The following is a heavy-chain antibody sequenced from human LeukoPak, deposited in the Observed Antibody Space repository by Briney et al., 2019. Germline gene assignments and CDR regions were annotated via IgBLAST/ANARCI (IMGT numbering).Heavy chain of an antibody. J-gene: IGHJ4*02. Sequence: PSETLSFTCTVSGGSISSSSYYWRWIRQPPGKGLEWIGSIYYSGSAYYNPSLKSRVTISVATSKNQFSLKLSSVTAADTAVYYCARHVRPDSSAYYFDYWGQGTLVSVSS. CDR3: ARHVRPDSSAYYFDY. CDR1: GGSISSSSYY. V-gene: IGHV4-39*01. CDR2: IYYSGSA. D-gene: IGHD3-22*01.